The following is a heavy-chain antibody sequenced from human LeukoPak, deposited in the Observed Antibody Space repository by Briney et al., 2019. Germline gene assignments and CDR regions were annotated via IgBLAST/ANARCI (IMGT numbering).Heavy chain of an antibody. CDR1: GFTFGDYA. J-gene: IGHJ3*02. CDR3: ASLTTADAFDI. CDR2: IYDSGST. Sequence: GSLRLSCTASGFTFGDYAMSWARQAPGKGLEWIGYIYDSGSTNYNPSLKSRVTISVDTSKNQFSLKLSSVTAADTAVFYCASLTTADAFDIWGQGTMVTVSS. V-gene: IGHV4-59*01. D-gene: IGHD3-22*01.